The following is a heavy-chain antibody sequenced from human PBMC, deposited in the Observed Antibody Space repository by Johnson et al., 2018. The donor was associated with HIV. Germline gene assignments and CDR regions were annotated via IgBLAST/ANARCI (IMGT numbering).Heavy chain of an antibody. V-gene: IGHV3-53*01. Sequence: MQLVESGGGLIQPGGSLRLSCAASEFTVSGGYINWVCQAPGKGLEWVSVIYSGGSTYYADSVKGRFTISRDNSKNTLYLQMSSLRAEDTAVYYCARYSGSYYTIAFDIWGQGTMVTVSS. CDR3: ARYSGSYYTIAFDI. CDR1: EFTVSGGY. D-gene: IGHD1-26*01. CDR2: IYSGGST. J-gene: IGHJ3*02.